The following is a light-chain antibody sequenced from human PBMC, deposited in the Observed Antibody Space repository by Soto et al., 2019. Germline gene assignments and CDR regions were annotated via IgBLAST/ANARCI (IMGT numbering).Light chain of an antibody. J-gene: IGKJ1*01. Sequence: AIQMTQSPSSLSASVGDRVTITCRASQDIRTELGWYQQKPGKAPNLLIYATSSLQSGVPSRFSGSGSGTDFTLTISSLQPEDFATYYCLQDYHYPRTFGQGTKVDIK. CDR2: ATS. CDR3: LQDYHYPRT. CDR1: QDIRTE. V-gene: IGKV1-6*01.